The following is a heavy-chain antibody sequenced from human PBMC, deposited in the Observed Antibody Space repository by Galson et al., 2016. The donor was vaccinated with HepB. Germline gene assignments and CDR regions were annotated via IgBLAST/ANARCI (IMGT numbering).Heavy chain of an antibody. CDR3: ARESTGRGVDAFDI. Sequence: SLRLSCAASGSTFSRYDMHWVRQVTGKGLQWVSAIGSAGDTYYSGSVKGRFTISRENAKNSLYLQMNSLRAGDTAVYYCARESTGRGVDAFDIWGQGTMVTVSS. CDR2: IGSAGDT. V-gene: IGHV3-13*04. D-gene: IGHD3-16*01. J-gene: IGHJ3*02. CDR1: GSTFSRYD.